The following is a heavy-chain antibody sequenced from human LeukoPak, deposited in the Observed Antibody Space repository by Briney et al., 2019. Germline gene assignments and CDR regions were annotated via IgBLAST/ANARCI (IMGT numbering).Heavy chain of an antibody. CDR2: IYHSGST. V-gene: IGHV4-30-2*01. D-gene: IGHD3-10*01. CDR1: GGSISSGGYS. CDR3: ARSMRDYYGSGSYYRFDP. J-gene: IGHJ5*02. Sequence: SETLSLTCAVSGGSISSGGYSWSWIRRPPGKGLEWIGYIYHSGSTYYNPSLKSRVTISVDRSKNQFSLKLSSVTAADTAVYYCARSMRDYYGSGSYYRFDPWGQGTLVTVSS.